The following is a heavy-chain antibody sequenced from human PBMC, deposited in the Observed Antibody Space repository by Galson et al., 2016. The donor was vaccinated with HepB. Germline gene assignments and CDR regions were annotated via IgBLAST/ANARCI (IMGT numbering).Heavy chain of an antibody. D-gene: IGHD3-9*01. Sequence: CAISGDSVSSSTAAWIWIRQSPSRGLEWLGRTYYRSKWYNDYAVSVKSRITINPDTSKNQFSLQLRSLTPEDTAVYYCAREVRYSPSGGMDVWGQGTTVTVSS. CDR2: TYYRSKWYN. CDR3: AREVRYSPSGGMDV. V-gene: IGHV6-1*01. CDR1: GDSVSSSTAA. J-gene: IGHJ6*02.